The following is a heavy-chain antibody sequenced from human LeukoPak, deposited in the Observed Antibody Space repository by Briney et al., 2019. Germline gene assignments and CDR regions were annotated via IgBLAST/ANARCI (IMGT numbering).Heavy chain of an antibody. CDR3: ARTQGYSSGWYHAYYYYYYMDV. CDR1: GYTFTSYD. D-gene: IGHD6-19*01. V-gene: IGHV1-8*01. Sequence: ASVKVSCKASGYTFTSYDINWVRQATGQGLEWMGWMNPNSGNTGYAQKFQGRVTMTRNTSISTAYMELSSLRSEDTAVYYCARTQGYSSGWYHAYYYYYYMDVWGKGTTVTISS. J-gene: IGHJ6*03. CDR2: MNPNSGNT.